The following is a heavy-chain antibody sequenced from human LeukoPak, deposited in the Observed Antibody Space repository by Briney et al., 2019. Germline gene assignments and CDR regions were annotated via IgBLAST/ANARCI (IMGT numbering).Heavy chain of an antibody. CDR3: ARDGTTRSYYYFDH. D-gene: IGHD3-10*01. Sequence: GGSLRLSCAASGFTFSSYWMSWVRQAPGKGLEWVANIKQDGSEKYYVDSVKGRFTISRDNAKNSLYLQMNSLRAEDTAVYYCARDGTTRSYYYFDHWGQGTLVTVSS. V-gene: IGHV3-7*01. CDR2: IKQDGSEK. CDR1: GFTFSSYW. J-gene: IGHJ4*02.